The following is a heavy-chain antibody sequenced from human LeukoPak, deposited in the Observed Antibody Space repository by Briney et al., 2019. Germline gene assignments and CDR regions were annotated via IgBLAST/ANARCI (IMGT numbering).Heavy chain of an antibody. CDR3: ARDVKYSSGWWGIFDY. V-gene: IGHV3-30-3*01. Sequence: PGTSLRLSCAAPGFTFSTYAMHTVPQAPGKGLEWVALISYDGSNKYHADSVKGRFTISRDNSKNTLYLQMNSLRAEDTAVYYCARDVKYSSGWWGIFDYWGQGTLVTVSS. CDR1: GFTFSTYA. D-gene: IGHD6-19*01. CDR2: ISYDGSNK. J-gene: IGHJ4*02.